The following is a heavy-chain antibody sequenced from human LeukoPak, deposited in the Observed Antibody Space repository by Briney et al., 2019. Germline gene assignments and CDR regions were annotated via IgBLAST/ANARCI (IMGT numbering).Heavy chain of an antibody. Sequence: ASVKVSCKASGYTFTSYDISWVRQAPGQGLEWMGRIIPILGIANYAQKFQGRVTITADKSTSTAYMELSRLRSDDTAVYYCAREFYYGSGSYYSGFDYWGQGTLVTVSS. D-gene: IGHD3-10*01. V-gene: IGHV1-69*04. J-gene: IGHJ4*02. CDR3: AREFYYGSGSYYSGFDY. CDR2: IIPILGIA. CDR1: GYTFTSYD.